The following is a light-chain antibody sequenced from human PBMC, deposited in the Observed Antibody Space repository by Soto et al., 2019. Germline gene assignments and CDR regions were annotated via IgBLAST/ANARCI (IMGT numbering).Light chain of an antibody. J-gene: IGKJ1*01. CDR1: QSFSSSY. V-gene: IGKV3-20*01. CDR2: GAS. Sequence: EIVLTQSPGTLSLSPGERATLSCRASQSFSSSYLAWYQQRPGQTPRLLIYGASSRATGVPDRFSGSESGTDFTLTISRLEPEDFAVYYCQEYDSSRTFGQGTKVDIK. CDR3: QEYDSSRT.